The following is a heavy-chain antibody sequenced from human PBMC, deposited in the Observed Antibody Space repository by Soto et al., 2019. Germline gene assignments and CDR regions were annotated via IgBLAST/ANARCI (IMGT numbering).Heavy chain of an antibody. CDR1: GGTFSTNP. V-gene: IGHV1-69*06. J-gene: IGHJ4*02. Sequence: QVQLVQSGAEVKMPGSSVKVSCKASGGTFSTNPISWVRQAPGQGLEWMGGTSPIFGSGSSSQTFHGRLTVTADTSTNTAYMELSNLTSGDTAVYYCARRQSGGFHRYFDSWGQGTLVTVSS. CDR2: TSPIFGSG. D-gene: IGHD2-15*01. CDR3: ARRQSGGFHRYFDS.